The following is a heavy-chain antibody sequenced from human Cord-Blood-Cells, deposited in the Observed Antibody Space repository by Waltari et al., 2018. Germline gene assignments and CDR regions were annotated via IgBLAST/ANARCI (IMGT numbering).Heavy chain of an antibody. V-gene: IGHV4-39*01. CDR3: AQQVGYCSGGSCYSEYFQH. CDR2: IYYSGST. CDR1: GGSISSSSYY. Sequence: QLQLQESGPGLVKPSETLSLTCTVSGGSISSSSYYRGWIRQPPGKGLEWIGSIYYSGSTYYNPSLKSRVTISVDTSKNQFSLKLSSVTAADTAVYYCAQQVGYCSGGSCYSEYFQHWGQGTLVTVSS. D-gene: IGHD2-15*01. J-gene: IGHJ1*01.